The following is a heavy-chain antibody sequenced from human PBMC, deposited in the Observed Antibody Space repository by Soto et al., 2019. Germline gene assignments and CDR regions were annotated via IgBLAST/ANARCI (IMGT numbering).Heavy chain of an antibody. J-gene: IGHJ4*03. CDR1: GFTFSSYG. Sequence: HPGGSLRLSCAASGFTFSSYGMDWVRQAPGKGLEWVALVSNGGTNKNYAESVKGRFTISRDNSKNTLNLQMNSLRAEDTDIYYSAKDGVWFGQLKTRKYCFDYWGQGTLVTVYS. V-gene: IGHV3-30*18. CDR2: VSNGGTNK. CDR3: AKDGVWFGQLKTRKYCFDY. D-gene: IGHD3-10*01.